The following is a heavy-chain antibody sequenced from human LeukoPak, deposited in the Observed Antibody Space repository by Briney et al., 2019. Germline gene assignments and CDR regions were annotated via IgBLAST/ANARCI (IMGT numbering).Heavy chain of an antibody. CDR1: GFTFKSYG. J-gene: IGHJ4*02. Sequence: GGSLRLSCVASGFTFKSYGMHWVRQAPGKGLEWVAVISHDGSNKYYADSVKGRFTISRESSQNTLYLQMNSLRVEDTAVYYCARVRARSYCSSTSCYGYWGQGTPVTVSS. V-gene: IGHV3-30*03. CDR3: ARVRARSYCSSTSCYGY. D-gene: IGHD2-2*01. CDR2: ISHDGSNK.